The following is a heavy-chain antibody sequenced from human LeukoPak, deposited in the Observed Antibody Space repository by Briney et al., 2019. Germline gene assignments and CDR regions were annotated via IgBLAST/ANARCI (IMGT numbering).Heavy chain of an antibody. J-gene: IGHJ4*02. D-gene: IGHD3-22*01. CDR1: GGSISSYY. Sequence: SETLSLTCTVSGGSISSYYWGWIRQPPGEGLEWIGSIYHSGSTYYNPSLKSRVTISVDTSKNQFSLKLSSVTAADTAVYYCARETGPDYYDSSGPRGYFDYWGQGTLVTVSS. V-gene: IGHV4-38-2*02. CDR3: ARETGPDYYDSSGPRGYFDY. CDR2: IYHSGST.